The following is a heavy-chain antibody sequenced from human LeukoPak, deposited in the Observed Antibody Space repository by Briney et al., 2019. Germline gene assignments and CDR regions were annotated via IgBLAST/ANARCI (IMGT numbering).Heavy chain of an antibody. CDR2: ISSSSSTI. Sequence: PGGSLRLSCAASGFTFSSYSMNWVRQAPGKGLEWVSYISSSSSTIYYADSVKGRFTISRDNAKNSLYLQMNSLRAEDTAVYYCARPHDYGGYTTLRYYFDYWGQGTLVTVSS. V-gene: IGHV3-48*04. CDR3: ARPHDYGGYTTLRYYFDY. D-gene: IGHD4-17*01. J-gene: IGHJ4*02. CDR1: GFTFSSYS.